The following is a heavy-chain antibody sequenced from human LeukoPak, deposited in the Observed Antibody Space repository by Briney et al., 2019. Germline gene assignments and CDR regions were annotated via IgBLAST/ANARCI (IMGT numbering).Heavy chain of an antibody. D-gene: IGHD1-26*01. V-gene: IGHV3-7*01. CDR2: IKQDGSEK. CDR3: ARANSGSYYGSFDY. CDR1: GFAFSSYW. J-gene: IGHJ4*02. Sequence: PGGSLRLSCAASGFAFSSYWMSWVRQAPGKGLEWVANIKQDGSEKYYVDSVKGRFTISRDNSKNTLYLQMNSLRAEDTAVYYCARANSGSYYGSFDYWGQGTLVTVSS.